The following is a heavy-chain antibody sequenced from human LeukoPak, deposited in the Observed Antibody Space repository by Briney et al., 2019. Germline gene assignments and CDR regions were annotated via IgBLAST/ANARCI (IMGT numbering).Heavy chain of an antibody. Sequence: GASVNVSCKASVYTFTGYYVHWVRQAPGQGLEWMGWINPNSGGTNYAQKFQGRVTMTRDTSISTAYMELSRLRSDDTAVYYCARDDRYCSGGSCFNWGQGTLVTVSS. V-gene: IGHV1-2*02. J-gene: IGHJ4*02. CDR3: ARDDRYCSGGSCFN. CDR2: INPNSGGT. CDR1: VYTFTGYY. D-gene: IGHD2-15*01.